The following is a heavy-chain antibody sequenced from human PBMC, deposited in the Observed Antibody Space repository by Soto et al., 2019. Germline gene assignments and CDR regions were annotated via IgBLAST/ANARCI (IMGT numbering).Heavy chain of an antibody. J-gene: IGHJ4*02. Sequence: ASVKVSCKASGYTFTSYAMHWVRQAPGQRLEWMGWINVGNGNTKYSQKFQGRVTITRDTSASTAYMELSSLRSEDTAVYYCARQNIVAPDYWGQGTLVTVSS. D-gene: IGHD5-12*01. CDR2: INVGNGNT. CDR1: GYTFTSYA. CDR3: ARQNIVAPDY. V-gene: IGHV1-3*01.